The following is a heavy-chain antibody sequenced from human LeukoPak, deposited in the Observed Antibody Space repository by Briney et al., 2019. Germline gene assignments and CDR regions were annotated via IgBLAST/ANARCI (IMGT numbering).Heavy chain of an antibody. Sequence: PSETLSLTCTVSGGSISSYYWSWIRQPPGKGLEWIGYIYYSGSTNYNPSLKTRVTISVDTSKNQFSLKLSSVTAADTAVYYCARPEGPWEDNWGQGTLVTVSS. V-gene: IGHV4-59*08. CDR1: GGSISSYY. D-gene: IGHD1-26*01. CDR2: IYYSGST. J-gene: IGHJ4*02. CDR3: ARPEGPWEDN.